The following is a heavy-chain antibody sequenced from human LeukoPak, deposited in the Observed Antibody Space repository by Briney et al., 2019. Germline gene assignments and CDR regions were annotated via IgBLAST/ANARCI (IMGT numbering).Heavy chain of an antibody. CDR2: IYYSGST. D-gene: IGHD2-2*01. CDR1: GGSISSGGYY. V-gene: IGHV4-31*03. Sequence: SQTLSLTRTVSGGSISSGGYYWSWIRQHPGKGLEWIGYIYYSGSTYYNPSLKSRVTISVDTSKNQFSLKLSSVTAADTAVYYCARDHCSSTSCYGFDYWGQGTLVIVSS. CDR3: ARDHCSSTSCYGFDY. J-gene: IGHJ4*02.